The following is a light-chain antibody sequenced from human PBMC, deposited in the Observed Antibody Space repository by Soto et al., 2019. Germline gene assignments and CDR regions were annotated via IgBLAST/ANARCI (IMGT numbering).Light chain of an antibody. J-gene: IGKJ2*02. CDR1: QTVSSY. CDR2: DAT. V-gene: IGKV3-11*01. Sequence: EIVLTQSPATLSLSPGERATLSCRASQTVSSYLAWYQQKPGQAPRLLIYDATNTTTGIPDRCSGSGSGTGFTLAVSSLEPEDVAVYYCQQRYNWPPCTFGQGTELEIK. CDR3: QQRYNWPPCT.